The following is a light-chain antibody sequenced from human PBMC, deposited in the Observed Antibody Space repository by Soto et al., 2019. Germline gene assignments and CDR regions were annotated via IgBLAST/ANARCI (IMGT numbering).Light chain of an antibody. CDR2: DVS. J-gene: IGLJ1*01. CDR1: TSDVGRYNY. V-gene: IGLV2-14*01. Sequence: QSALTQPASVSGSPGQSITISCTGTTSDVGRYNYVSWYQQHPGKAPKLIIYDVSNRPSRVSNRFSGSKSGNTASLTISGLQAEDEADYYCNSYTSCSTYVFGTGTKLTVL. CDR3: NSYTSCSTYV.